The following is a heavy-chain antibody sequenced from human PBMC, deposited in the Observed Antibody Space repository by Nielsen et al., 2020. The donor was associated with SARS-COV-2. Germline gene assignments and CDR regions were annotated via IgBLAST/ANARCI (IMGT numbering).Heavy chain of an antibody. D-gene: IGHD3-3*02. V-gene: IGHV3-9*01. CDR1: GFTFDDYA. J-gene: IGHJ6*02. Sequence: GGSLRLSCAASGFTFDDYAMHWVRQAPGKGLEWVSGISWNSGSIGYADSVKGRFTISRDNAKNSLYLQMNSLRDEDTAVYYCASLGFLYGMDVWGQGTTVTVSS. CDR2: ISWNSGSI. CDR3: ASLGFLYGMDV.